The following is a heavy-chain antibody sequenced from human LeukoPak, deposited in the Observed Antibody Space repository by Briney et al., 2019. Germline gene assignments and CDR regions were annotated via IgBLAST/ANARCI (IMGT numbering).Heavy chain of an antibody. CDR2: ISSSSSTI. J-gene: IGHJ4*02. Sequence: PGGSLRLSCAASGFTFSSYSMNWVRQAPGKGLEWVSYISSSSSTIYYADSVKGRFTISRDNAKNSLYLQMNSLRAEDTAVYYCARDSPDYYDSSGYYVPLDYWGQGTLVTVSS. D-gene: IGHD3-22*01. CDR1: GFTFSSYS. CDR3: ARDSPDYYDSSGYYVPLDY. V-gene: IGHV3-48*01.